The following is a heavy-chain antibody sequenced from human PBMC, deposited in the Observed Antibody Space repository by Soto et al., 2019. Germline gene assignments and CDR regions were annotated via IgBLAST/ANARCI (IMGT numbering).Heavy chain of an antibody. V-gene: IGHV3-48*01. Sequence: PGGSLRLSCAASGFTFSSYSMNWVRQAPGKGLEWVSYISSSSSTIYYADSVKGRFTISRDNAKNSLYLQMNSLRAEDTAVYYCARAIVVVPARGYMDVWGKGTTVTVSS. CDR2: ISSSSSTI. CDR1: GFTFSSYS. CDR3: ARAIVVVPARGYMDV. D-gene: IGHD2-2*01. J-gene: IGHJ6*03.